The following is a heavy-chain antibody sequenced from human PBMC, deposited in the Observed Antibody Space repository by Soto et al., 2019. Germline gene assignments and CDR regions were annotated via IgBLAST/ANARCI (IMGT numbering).Heavy chain of an antibody. CDR3: TTDMGTQYYDFWSGYSRTGQDY. Sequence: GGSLRLSCAASGFTFSNAWMNWVRQAPGKGLEWVGRIKSKTDGGTTDYAAPVKGRFTISRDDSKNTLYLQMNSLKTEDTAVYYCTTDMGTQYYDFWSGYSRTGQDYWGQGTLVTVSS. D-gene: IGHD3-3*01. V-gene: IGHV3-15*07. CDR1: GFTFSNAW. CDR2: IKSKTDGGTT. J-gene: IGHJ4*02.